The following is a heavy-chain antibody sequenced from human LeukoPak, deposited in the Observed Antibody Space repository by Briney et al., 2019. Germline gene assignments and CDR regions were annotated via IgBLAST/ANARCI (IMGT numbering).Heavy chain of an antibody. V-gene: IGHV3-33*08. CDR3: ARFFGVRGAML. Sequence: GGSLRLSCAASGFTFSSYGMHWVRQAPGKGLEWVAVIWYGGSNKYYADSVKGRFTISRDNSKNTLYLQMNSLRAEDTAVYYCARFFGVRGAMLWGQGTLVTVSS. CDR1: GFTFSSYG. CDR2: IWYGGSNK. J-gene: IGHJ4*02. D-gene: IGHD3-10*01.